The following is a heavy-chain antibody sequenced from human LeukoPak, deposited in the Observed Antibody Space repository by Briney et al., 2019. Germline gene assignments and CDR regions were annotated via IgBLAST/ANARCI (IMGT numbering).Heavy chain of an antibody. V-gene: IGHV4-59*01. CDR3: ASIVATTRNYYYGMDV. CDR2: IYYSGST. CDR1: GGSISSYY. Sequence: SETLSLTCTVSGGSISSYYWSWIRQPPGKRLEWIGYIYYSGSTNCNPSLKSRVTISVDTSKNQFSLKLSSVTAADTAVYYCASIVATTRNYYYGMDVWGQGTTVTVSS. J-gene: IGHJ6*02. D-gene: IGHD5-12*01.